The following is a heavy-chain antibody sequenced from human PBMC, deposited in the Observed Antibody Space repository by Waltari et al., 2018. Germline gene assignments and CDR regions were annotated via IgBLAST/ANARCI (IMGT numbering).Heavy chain of an antibody. CDR2: MSGSAGNT. CDR3: AKGGLSSSWPKNWFDP. D-gene: IGHD6-19*01. CDR1: GFSFRSYA. J-gene: IGHJ5*02. V-gene: IGHV3-23*01. Sequence: EVQVLESGGGLVQPGGSLRLSCAASGFSFRSYAVSWVRQAPGKGLELVSAMSGSAGNTYCSDSVKGRFTLSRDNSNNTVYLQMNSLRADDTAVYYCAKGGLSSSWPKNWFDPWGQGTLVTVSS.